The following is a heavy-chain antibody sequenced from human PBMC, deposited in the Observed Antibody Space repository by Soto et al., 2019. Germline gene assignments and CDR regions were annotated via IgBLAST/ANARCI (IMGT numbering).Heavy chain of an antibody. V-gene: IGHV1-2*04. J-gene: IGHJ6*02. CDR1: GYTFTGYY. CDR2: INPNSGGT. D-gene: IGHD2-2*01. CDR3: ARGTGRYCSSTSCLPGDYYYGMDV. Sequence: QVQLVQSGAEVKKPGASVKVSCKASGYTFTGYYMHWVRQAPGQGLEWMGWINPNSGGTNYAQKFQGWVTMTRDTSISTAYMELSRLRSDDTAVYYCARGTGRYCSSTSCLPGDYYYGMDVWGQGTTVTVSS.